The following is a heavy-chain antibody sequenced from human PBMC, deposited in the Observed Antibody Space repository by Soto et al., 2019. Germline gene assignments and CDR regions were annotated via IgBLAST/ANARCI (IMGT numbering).Heavy chain of an antibody. CDR3: AKDRQPVGIWTFDI. V-gene: IGHV3-23*01. CDR1: GFTFSNYT. J-gene: IGHJ4*02. D-gene: IGHD1-1*01. CDR2: SFPGGST. Sequence: EAPLLESGGQLVQPGGSLSLSCAASGFTFSNYTMNWVRQAPGKGLEWVAGSFPGGSTYYANSVKARFTISRDHSQSSVFLQMSSLRDEDTAVYYCAKDRQPVGIWTFDIWVQETLVTVSS.